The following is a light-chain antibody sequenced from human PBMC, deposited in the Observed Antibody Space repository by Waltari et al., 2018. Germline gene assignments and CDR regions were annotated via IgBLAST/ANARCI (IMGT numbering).Light chain of an antibody. Sequence: DIVMTQSPDSLAVSLGDRATINCKSSQSVLYSSNNKNYLVWYQQKPGQPPKLLIYWASTRESGVPDRFSGSGSGTDFTLTISSLQAEDVAVYYCQQYYSTPLTFGQGTKVEIK. J-gene: IGKJ1*01. V-gene: IGKV4-1*01. CDR1: QSVLYSSNNKNY. CDR2: WAS. CDR3: QQYYSTPLT.